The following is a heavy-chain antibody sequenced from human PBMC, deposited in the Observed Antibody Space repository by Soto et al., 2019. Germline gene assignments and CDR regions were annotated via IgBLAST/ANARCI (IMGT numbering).Heavy chain of an antibody. CDR2: IYYSGST. CDR1: GGSISSGDYY. J-gene: IGHJ4*02. V-gene: IGHV4-30-4*01. D-gene: IGHD2-15*01. CDR3: ARDPIGDGRSGYFDY. Sequence: ASETLSLTCTVSGGSISSGDYYWSWIRQPPGKGLEWIGYIYYSGSTYYNPSLKSRVTISVDTSKNQFSLKLSSVTAADTAVYYCARDPIGDGRSGYFDYWGQGTLVTVSS.